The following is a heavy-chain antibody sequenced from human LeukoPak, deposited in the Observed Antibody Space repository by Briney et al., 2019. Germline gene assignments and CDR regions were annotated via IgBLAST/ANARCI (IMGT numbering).Heavy chain of an antibody. J-gene: IGHJ4*02. Sequence: SETLSLTCTVSGGSISSSSYYWGWIRQPPGKGLEWIGSIYYSGSTYYNPSLKSRVTISVDTSKNQFSLKLSSVTAADTAVYYCARLGYSSGWYNYWGQGTLVTVSS. CDR1: GGSISSSSYY. CDR2: IYYSGST. V-gene: IGHV4-39*01. D-gene: IGHD6-19*01. CDR3: ARLGYSSGWYNY.